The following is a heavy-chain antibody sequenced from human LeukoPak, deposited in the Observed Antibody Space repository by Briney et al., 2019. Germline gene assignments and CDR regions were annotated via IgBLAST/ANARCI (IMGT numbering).Heavy chain of an antibody. D-gene: IGHD4-17*01. Sequence: SETLSLTCAVYGGSFSGYYWSWIRQPPGRGLEWIGEINHSGSTNYNPSLKSRVTISVDTSKNQFSLKLSSVTAADTAVYYCARGYGDYDYWGQGTLVTVSS. CDR1: GGSFSGYY. V-gene: IGHV4-34*01. CDR2: INHSGST. CDR3: ARGYGDYDY. J-gene: IGHJ4*02.